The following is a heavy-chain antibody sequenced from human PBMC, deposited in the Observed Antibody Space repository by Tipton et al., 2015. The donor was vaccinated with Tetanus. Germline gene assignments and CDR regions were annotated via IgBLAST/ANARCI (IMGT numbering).Heavy chain of an antibody. D-gene: IGHD4-17*01. Sequence: TLSLTCTVSGGSTSSYYWSWIRQPAGKGLEWIGHIYTSGSTNYNPSLKSRVTMSVDTSKNRFSLKLSSVTAADTAVYYCARGKHTVTFDYWGQGTLVTVSS. CDR3: ARGKHTVTFDY. V-gene: IGHV4-4*07. CDR2: IYTSGST. J-gene: IGHJ4*02. CDR1: GGSTSSYY.